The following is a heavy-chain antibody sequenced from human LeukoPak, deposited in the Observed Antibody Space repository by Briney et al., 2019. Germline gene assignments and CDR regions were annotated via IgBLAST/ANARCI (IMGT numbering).Heavy chain of an antibody. J-gene: IGHJ4*02. CDR2: ISAYNGNT. V-gene: IGHV1-18*01. CDR1: VYTFTSYG. CDR3: ARQVDTTMALPDY. D-gene: IGHD5-18*01. Sequence: ASVKVSFTASVYTFTSYGISWVRQAPGLGLEWMGWISAYNGNTNYAQKLQGRVTMTTDTSTSTAYMELRSLRSDDTAVYYCARQVDTTMALPDYWGQGTLVTVSS.